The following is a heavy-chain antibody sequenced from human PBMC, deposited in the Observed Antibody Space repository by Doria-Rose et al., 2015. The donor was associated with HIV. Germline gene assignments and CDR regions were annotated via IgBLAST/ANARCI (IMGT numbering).Heavy chain of an antibody. CDR2: IRWDSGAQ. D-gene: IGHD3-3*01. Sequence: VQLVQSGGGLVQPGRSLRLSCVGSGFSFESYAMHWVRLAPGKGLEWVAGIRWDSGAQGNADSAESRFSIARDNSHTSVYLEMRSLRPEDTAFYYCAKAPIIGPKYYFYMDVWGKGTSVTVSS. V-gene: IGHV3-9*01. J-gene: IGHJ6*03. CDR1: GFSFESYA. CDR3: AKAPIIGPKYYFYMDV.